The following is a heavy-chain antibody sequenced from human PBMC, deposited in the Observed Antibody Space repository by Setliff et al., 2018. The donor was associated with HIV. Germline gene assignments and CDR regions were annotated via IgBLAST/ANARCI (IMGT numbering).Heavy chain of an antibody. Sequence: ASVKVSCKASGYTFTGYYVHWVRQAPGQRLEWMGGIVPIFGTTNYAQKFQGRVSMTRDTSTTTAYMELRSLRFDDTAIYYCARDPSLGPYCSRTNCYTGWIDPWGQGTLVTVSS. V-gene: IGHV1-2*02. CDR1: GYTFTGYY. J-gene: IGHJ5*02. CDR3: ARDPSLGPYCSRTNCYTGWIDP. CDR2: IVPIFGTT. D-gene: IGHD2-2*02.